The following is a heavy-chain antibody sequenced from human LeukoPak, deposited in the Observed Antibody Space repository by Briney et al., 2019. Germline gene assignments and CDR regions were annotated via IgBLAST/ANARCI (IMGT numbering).Heavy chain of an antibody. D-gene: IGHD2-2*01. CDR3: ARVDQLLLVFDY. J-gene: IGHJ4*02. Sequence: GTSVKVSCKASGGTFSSYAISWVRQAPGQGLEWMGGIIPIFGTANYAQKFQGRVTITADESTSTAYMELSSLRSEDTAVYYCARVDQLLLVFDYWGQGTLVTVSS. CDR2: IIPIFGTA. CDR1: GGTFSSYA. V-gene: IGHV1-69*01.